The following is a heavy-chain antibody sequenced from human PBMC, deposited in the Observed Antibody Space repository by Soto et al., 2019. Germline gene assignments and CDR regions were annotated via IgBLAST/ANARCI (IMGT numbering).Heavy chain of an antibody. CDR2: ISYDGSNK. Sequence: QVQLVESGGGVVQPGRSLRLSCAASGFTFSSYAMHLVRQAPGKGLEWVAFISYDGSNKYYADSVKGRFTISRDNSKNTLYLQMNSLRTEDTAVYYCASYTLPCCGGDCSYAFDIWGQGTMVTVSS. D-gene: IGHD2-21*02. CDR1: GFTFSSYA. V-gene: IGHV3-30-3*01. CDR3: ASYTLPCCGGDCSYAFDI. J-gene: IGHJ3*02.